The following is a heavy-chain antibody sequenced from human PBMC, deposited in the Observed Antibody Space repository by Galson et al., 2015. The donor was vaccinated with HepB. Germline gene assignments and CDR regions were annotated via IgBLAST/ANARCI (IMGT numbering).Heavy chain of an antibody. J-gene: IGHJ4*02. V-gene: IGHV3-21*01. D-gene: IGHD2-2*01. Sequence: SLRLSCAASGFTFSSYSMNWVRQAPGKGLEWVSSISSSSSYIYYADSVKGRFTISRDNAKNSLYLQMNSLRAEDTAVYYCARVIFDCSSTSCKRAIDYWGQGTLVTVSS. CDR1: GFTFSSYS. CDR2: ISSSSSYI. CDR3: ARVIFDCSSTSCKRAIDY.